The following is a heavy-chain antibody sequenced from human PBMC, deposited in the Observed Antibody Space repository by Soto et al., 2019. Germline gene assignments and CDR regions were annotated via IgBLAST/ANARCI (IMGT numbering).Heavy chain of an antibody. D-gene: IGHD2-2*01. CDR1: GGSISSYY. V-gene: IGHV4-59*08. J-gene: IGHJ4*02. CDR3: ARVWCSGTSCYDIFDY. Sequence: PSETLSLTCTVSGGSISSYYWSWIRQPPGKGLEWIGYIYYSGSTNYNPSLRSRVTISVDTSKNQFSLKLSSVTAADTAVYYCARVWCSGTSCYDIFDYWGQGTLVTVSS. CDR2: IYYSGST.